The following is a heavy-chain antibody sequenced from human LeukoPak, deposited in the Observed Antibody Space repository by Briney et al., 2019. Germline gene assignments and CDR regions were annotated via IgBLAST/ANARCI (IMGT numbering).Heavy chain of an antibody. CDR2: IYYSGST. J-gene: IGHJ4*02. V-gene: IGHV4-30-4*01. CDR3: ARAVGGFGSGSYYNLFDY. D-gene: IGHD3-10*01. Sequence: SETLSLTCTVSGGSISSGDYYWSWIRQPPGKGLEWIGYIYYSGSTYYNPSLKSRVTISVDTSKNQFSLKLSSVTAANTAVYYCARAVGGFGSGSYYNLFDYWGQGTLVTVSS. CDR1: GGSISSGDYY.